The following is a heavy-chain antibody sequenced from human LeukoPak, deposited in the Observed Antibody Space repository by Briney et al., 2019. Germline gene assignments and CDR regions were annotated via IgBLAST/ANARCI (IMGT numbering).Heavy chain of an antibody. V-gene: IGHV4-4*08. Sequence: PSETLSLTCSVSDDSITIYYWTWIRQPPGKGLEWIGYIDHTGTTNYNPSLKSRVTISVDTSKNHFSLKLSSVTAADTAVYYCARDDNLIVATTIWGQGTMVTVSS. J-gene: IGHJ3*02. CDR1: DDSITIYY. CDR3: ARDDNLIVATTI. D-gene: IGHD5-12*01. CDR2: IDHTGTT.